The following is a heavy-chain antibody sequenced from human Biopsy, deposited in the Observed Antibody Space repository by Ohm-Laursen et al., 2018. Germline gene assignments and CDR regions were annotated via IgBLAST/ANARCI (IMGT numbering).Heavy chain of an antibody. J-gene: IGHJ4*02. D-gene: IGHD6-19*01. CDR1: PLASNNFP. V-gene: IGHV3-23*01. Sequence: GSPRPSCAAPPLASNNFPTSSVPQPPANRLQWPSAISGRGVDTSYAGSVKGRFTISRDNSKNTVYLQMNSLRAEDTAIYYCAKEGRNSGHVDYWGQGTLVAVSS. CDR2: ISGRGVDT. CDR3: AKEGRNSGHVDY.